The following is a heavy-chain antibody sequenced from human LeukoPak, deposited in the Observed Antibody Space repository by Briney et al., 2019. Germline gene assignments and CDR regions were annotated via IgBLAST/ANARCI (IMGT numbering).Heavy chain of an antibody. Sequence: SETLSLTCTVSGGSISSYYWSWIRQPPGKGLEWIGYIYYSGSTNYNPSLKSRVTISVDTSKNQFSLKLSSMTAADTAVYYCARRESVGGFDYWGQGTLVTVSS. CDR3: ARRESVGGFDY. CDR1: GGSISSYY. J-gene: IGHJ4*02. V-gene: IGHV4-59*08. D-gene: IGHD3-10*01. CDR2: IYYSGST.